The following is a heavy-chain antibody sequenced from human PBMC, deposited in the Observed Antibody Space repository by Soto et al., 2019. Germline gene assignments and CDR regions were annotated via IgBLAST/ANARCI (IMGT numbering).Heavy chain of an antibody. J-gene: IGHJ5*02. V-gene: IGHV3-21*01. D-gene: IGHD6-13*01. CDR2: ISSNSAYI. CDR1: GFPFRSFT. Sequence: PVGSLRLCCAASGFPFRSFTMNWVRQAPGKGLEWVSTISSNSAYIYYTDALRGRFTISRDNAKNSLHLQMNSLRAEDTAVYYCTRDASRDSSARGWFDPWGPGTLVTVSS. CDR3: TRDASRDSSARGWFDP.